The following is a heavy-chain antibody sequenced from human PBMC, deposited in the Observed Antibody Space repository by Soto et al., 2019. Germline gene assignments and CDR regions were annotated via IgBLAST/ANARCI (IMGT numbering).Heavy chain of an antibody. Sequence: GGSLRLSCAASGFTFDDYTMHWVRQAPGKGLEWVSLISWDGGSTYYADSVKGRFTISRDNSKNSLYLQMNSLRTEDTALYYCTRVGSRLTSAEYFKHWGQGTLVTVAS. CDR1: GFTFDDYT. D-gene: IGHD2-2*01. CDR2: ISWDGGST. CDR3: TRVGSRLTSAEYFKH. V-gene: IGHV3-43*01. J-gene: IGHJ1*01.